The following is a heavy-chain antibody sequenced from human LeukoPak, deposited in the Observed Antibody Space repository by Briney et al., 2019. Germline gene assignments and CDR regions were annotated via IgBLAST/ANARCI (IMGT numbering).Heavy chain of an antibody. CDR3: ASLVGATHYFDY. CDR2: ISGSGGST. Sequence: GGSLRLSCAASGFTFSSYAMSWVRQAPGKGLEWVSAISGSGGSTYYADSVKGRFTISRDNSKNTLYLQMNSLRAEDTAVYYCASLVGATHYFDYWGQETLVTVSS. D-gene: IGHD1-26*01. V-gene: IGHV3-23*01. CDR1: GFTFSSYA. J-gene: IGHJ4*02.